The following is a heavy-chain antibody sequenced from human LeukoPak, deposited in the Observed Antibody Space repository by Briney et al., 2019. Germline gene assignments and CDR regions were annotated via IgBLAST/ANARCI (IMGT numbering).Heavy chain of an antibody. CDR3: ARDQPGSHAFDI. CDR2: INSDGSST. Sequence: GGSLRLSCAASGFTFSSYWMHWVRQAPGKGLVWVSRINSDGSSTSYADSVRGGFTVSRDNAKNTLYLQMNSLRAEDTAVYYCARDQPGSHAFDIWGQGTMVTVSS. J-gene: IGHJ3*02. V-gene: IGHV3-74*01. D-gene: IGHD3-10*01. CDR1: GFTFSSYW.